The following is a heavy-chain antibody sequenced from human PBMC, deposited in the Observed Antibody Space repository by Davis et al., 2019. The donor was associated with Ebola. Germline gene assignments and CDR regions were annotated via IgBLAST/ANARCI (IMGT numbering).Heavy chain of an antibody. J-gene: IGHJ6*02. V-gene: IGHV3-53*01. D-gene: IGHD2-2*01. Sequence: GGSLRLSCAASGFTVSSNYMSWVRQAPGKGLEWVSVIYSGGSTYYADSVKGRFTISRDNSKNTLYLQMNSLRAEDTAVYYCARDHAYCSSTRCHYGMDVWGQGTTVTVSS. CDR3: ARDHAYCSSTRCHYGMDV. CDR1: GFTVSSNY. CDR2: IYSGGST.